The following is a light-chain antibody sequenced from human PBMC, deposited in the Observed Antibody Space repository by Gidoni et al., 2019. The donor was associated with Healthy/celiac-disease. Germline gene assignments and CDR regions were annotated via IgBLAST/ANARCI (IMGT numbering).Light chain of an antibody. V-gene: IGKV3-15*01. CDR1: QRVSSH. J-gene: IGKJ1*01. Sequence: EIVITQYPATLPVSPGERATLSCRASQRVSSHLAWYQQKPGQAPRLLIYGASTRATGIPARFSGSGSGTEFTLTISSLQSEDFAVYYCQQYNNWPPWTFXQXTKVEIK. CDR3: QQYNNWPPWT. CDR2: GAS.